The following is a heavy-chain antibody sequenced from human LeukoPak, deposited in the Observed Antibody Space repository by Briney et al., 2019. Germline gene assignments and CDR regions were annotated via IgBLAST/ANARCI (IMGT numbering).Heavy chain of an antibody. CDR3: ARGRVSSSTWYSTYYYYFYMDV. CDR2: IYYSGST. J-gene: IGHJ6*03. Sequence: SQTLSLTCTVSGGSISSYYWSWIRQPPGKGLEWIGYIYYSGSTNYNPSLKSRVTISVDTSKNQFSLKLSSVTAADTAVYYCARGRVSSSTWYSTYYYYFYMDVWGKGTTVTVSS. V-gene: IGHV4-59*01. D-gene: IGHD6-13*01. CDR1: GGSISSYY.